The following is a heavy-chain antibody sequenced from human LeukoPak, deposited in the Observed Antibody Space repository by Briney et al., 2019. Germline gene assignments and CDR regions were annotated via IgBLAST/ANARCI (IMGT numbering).Heavy chain of an antibody. J-gene: IGHJ2*01. V-gene: IGHV4-31*03. CDR1: GGSISSDGYY. CDR2: IYYSGST. Sequence: SQTLSLTCTVSGGSISSDGYYWSCIRQHPGKGPEWIEYIYYSGSTYYNPSLKSRVSISVDTPKNQFSLKLTSVTAADTAVYYCARDLGYGSGPFDLCGRGTLVTVSS. CDR3: ARDLGYGSGPFDL. D-gene: IGHD3-10*01.